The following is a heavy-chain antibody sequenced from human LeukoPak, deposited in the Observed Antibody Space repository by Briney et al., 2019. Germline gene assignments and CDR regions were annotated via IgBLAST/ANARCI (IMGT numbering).Heavy chain of an antibody. D-gene: IGHD3-10*01. Sequence: SDTLSLTCTVSGGSISSYYWSWIRQPPGKGLDWIGYIYYSGSTNYNPSLKSRVTISVDTSKNQFSLKLSSVTAADTAVYYCARGTYYYGSGSPALDYWGQGTLVTVSS. CDR3: ARGTYYYGSGSPALDY. J-gene: IGHJ4*02. CDR1: GGSISSYY. CDR2: IYYSGST. V-gene: IGHV4-59*07.